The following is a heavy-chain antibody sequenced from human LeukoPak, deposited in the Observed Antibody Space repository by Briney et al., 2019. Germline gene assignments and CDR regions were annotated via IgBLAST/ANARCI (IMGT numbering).Heavy chain of an antibody. V-gene: IGHV4-34*01. CDR1: GGSFSGYY. Sequence: SETLSLTCAVYGGSFSGYYWSWIRQPPGKGLEWIGEINHSGSTNYNPSLKSRVTISVDTSKNQFSLKLSSVTAADTAVYYCARAEDYYDSSGYSPWGEGTLVTVSS. J-gene: IGHJ5*02. CDR3: ARAEDYYDSSGYSP. D-gene: IGHD3-22*01. CDR2: INHSGST.